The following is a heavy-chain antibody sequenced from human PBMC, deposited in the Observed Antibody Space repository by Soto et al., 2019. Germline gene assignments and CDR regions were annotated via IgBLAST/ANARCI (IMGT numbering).Heavy chain of an antibody. CDR3: ARNAEQLVGYYGMDV. Sequence: TLSLTCTVSGGSISSGDYYWSWIRQPPGKGLEWIGYIYYSGSTYYNPSLKSRVTISVDTSKNQFSLKLSSVTAADTAVYYCARNAEQLVGYYGMDVWGQGTTVTVSS. D-gene: IGHD6-6*01. CDR2: IYYSGST. J-gene: IGHJ6*02. V-gene: IGHV4-30-4*01. CDR1: GGSISSGDYY.